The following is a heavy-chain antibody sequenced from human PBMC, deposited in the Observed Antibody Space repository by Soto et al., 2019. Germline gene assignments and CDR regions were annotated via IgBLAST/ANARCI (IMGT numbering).Heavy chain of an antibody. CDR2: VYYSGTT. J-gene: IGHJ5*02. Sequence: QMQLQESGPGLVKPSETLSLTCTVSGGSISIRDYYWGWIRQPPGKGLEWIGSVYYSGTTYYNPSLKSRVTISVDTCKNQFSLKVSSVTAADTAVYYCARESRYNWFDPWGQGTLVTVSS. CDR3: ARESRYNWFDP. CDR1: GGSISIRDYY. V-gene: IGHV4-39*02.